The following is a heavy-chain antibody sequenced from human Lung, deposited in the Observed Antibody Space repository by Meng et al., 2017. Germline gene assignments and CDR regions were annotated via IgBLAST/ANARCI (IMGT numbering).Heavy chain of an antibody. Sequence: GRLGGSGGGVVQPGRSPRLLWVAIGFSFSTYPVPWVRQAPGKGLQWVAIIAHDGYNKDYADSVKGRFTISRDNSKNTLSLEMNDLRVEDTAVYYCTRRGNWGSAFDIWGQGTMVTVSS. CDR1: GFSFSTYP. CDR3: TRRGNWGSAFDI. CDR2: IAHDGYNK. D-gene: IGHD3-16*01. J-gene: IGHJ3*02. V-gene: IGHV3-30*04.